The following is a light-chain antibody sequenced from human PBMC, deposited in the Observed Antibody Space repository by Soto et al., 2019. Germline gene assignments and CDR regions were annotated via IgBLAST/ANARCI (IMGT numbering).Light chain of an antibody. CDR2: EVS. J-gene: IGLJ2*01. Sequence: QSVLTQPASVSGSPGQSITISCTGTGSDIGGYNYVSWYQQHPGRAPKVMIHEVSNRPSGVSNRFSASKSGNTASLTISGLQAEDEADYYCTSYTSSSSVVFGGGTKLTVL. V-gene: IGLV2-14*01. CDR1: GSDIGGYNY. CDR3: TSYTSSSSVV.